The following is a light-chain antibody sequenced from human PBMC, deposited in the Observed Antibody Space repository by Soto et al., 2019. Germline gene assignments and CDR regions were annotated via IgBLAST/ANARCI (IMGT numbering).Light chain of an antibody. Sequence: SYELTQPPSVSVAPGQTARITCGGNNIGSKSVHWYQQKPGQAPVLVVYDDSDRPSGIPERFSGSNSGNTATLTISGLQADDEADYYCCSYPGRYIYVFGTGTMVTVL. CDR2: DDS. CDR3: CSYPGRYIYV. CDR1: NIGSKS. J-gene: IGLJ1*01. V-gene: IGLV3-21*02.